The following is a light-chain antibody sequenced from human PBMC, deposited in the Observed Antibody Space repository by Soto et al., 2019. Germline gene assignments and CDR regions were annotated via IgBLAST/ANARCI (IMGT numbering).Light chain of an antibody. J-gene: IGKJ5*01. Sequence: EIVLTQSPATLSLSPGERATLSCRASQSVSSYLAWYQQKPGQAPRLLIYDASNRATGIPARFSGSGSGTDFTLTISSLEPEDFAVYYCQQRSNWPHITFCQGTRLEIK. CDR3: QQRSNWPHIT. CDR2: DAS. V-gene: IGKV3-11*01. CDR1: QSVSSY.